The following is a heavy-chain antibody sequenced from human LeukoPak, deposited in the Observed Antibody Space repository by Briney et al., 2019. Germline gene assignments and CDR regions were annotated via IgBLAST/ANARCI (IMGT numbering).Heavy chain of an antibody. V-gene: IGHV5-51*01. Sequence: GESLKISCKGSGYSFTSYWIGWVRQMPGKGLEWMGITYPGDSDTRYSPSFQGQATISADKSISTAYLQWSSLKASDTAMYYCARRFLIVVDRVDAFDIWGQGTMVTVSS. CDR3: ARRFLIVVDRVDAFDI. D-gene: IGHD3-22*01. CDR1: GYSFTSYW. J-gene: IGHJ3*02. CDR2: TYPGDSDT.